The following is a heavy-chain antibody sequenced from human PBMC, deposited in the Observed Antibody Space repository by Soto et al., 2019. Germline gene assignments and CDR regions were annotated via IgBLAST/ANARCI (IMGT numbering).Heavy chain of an antibody. V-gene: IGHV4-30-4*01. CDR2: IYYSGST. CDR1: GGSISSGDYY. J-gene: IGHJ5*02. CDR3: ARVTMIVVVPNWFDP. D-gene: IGHD3-22*01. Sequence: SETLSLTCTVSGGSISSGDYYWSWIRQPPGKGLERIGYIYYSGSTYYNPSLKSRVTISVDTSKNQFSLKLSSVTAADTAVYYCARVTMIVVVPNWFDPWGQGTLVTVSS.